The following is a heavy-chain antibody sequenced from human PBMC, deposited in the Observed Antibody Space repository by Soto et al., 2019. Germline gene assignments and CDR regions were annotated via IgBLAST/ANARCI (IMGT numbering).Heavy chain of an antibody. V-gene: IGHV4-31*03. Sequence: SETLSLTCTVTCGSMTSGDQYWTWIRHRPGEGLEWFGYINHRGSLYYNPSLKSRVSMSVDTSKNQFSLNLSSVTAADTAVYYCARELPQRQGRNMDVWGQGTTVTVSS. J-gene: IGHJ6*02. CDR1: CGSMTSGDQY. D-gene: IGHD1-1*01. CDR2: INHRGSL. CDR3: ARELPQRQGRNMDV.